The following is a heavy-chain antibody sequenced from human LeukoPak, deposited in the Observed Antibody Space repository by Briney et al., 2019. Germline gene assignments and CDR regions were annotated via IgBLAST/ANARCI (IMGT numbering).Heavy chain of an antibody. J-gene: IGHJ6*03. D-gene: IGHD1-26*01. Sequence: GGSLRLSCAASGFTFSSYAMSWVRQAPGKGLEWVSAISGSGGSTYYADSVKGRFTISRDNSKNTLYLQMNSLRAEDTAVYYCAKYIGGSYDYYYMDVWGKGTTVTVSS. CDR3: AKYIGGSYDYYYMDV. V-gene: IGHV3-23*01. CDR1: GFTFSSYA. CDR2: ISGSGGST.